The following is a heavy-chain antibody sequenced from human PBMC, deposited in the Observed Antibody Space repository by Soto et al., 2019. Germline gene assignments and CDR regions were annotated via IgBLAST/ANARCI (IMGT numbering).Heavy chain of an antibody. CDR1: GFTFSSYS. D-gene: IGHD3-3*01. CDR3: ARDAAGYYDFWSGYYGGWFDP. Sequence: GGSLRLSCAASGFTFSSYSMNWVRQAPGKGLEWVSYISSSSSTIYYADSVKGRFTISRDNAKNSLYLQMNSLRAEDTAVYYCARDAAGYYDFWSGYYGGWFDPWGQGTLVTVSS. CDR2: ISSSSSTI. V-gene: IGHV3-48*01. J-gene: IGHJ5*02.